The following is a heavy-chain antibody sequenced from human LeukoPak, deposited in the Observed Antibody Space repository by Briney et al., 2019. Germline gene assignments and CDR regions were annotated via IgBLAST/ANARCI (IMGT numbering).Heavy chain of an antibody. J-gene: IGHJ3*02. D-gene: IGHD3-3*01. CDR1: GGSITSGSSF. Sequence: SETLSLTCTVSGGSITSGSSFWTWIRQPAGKGLEWIGRIYTGGSTNYNPSLKSRVTMSVDTSKNQFSLKLSSVTAADTAVYYCARVESYYDFWSGYYAWGAFDIWGQGTMVTVSS. CDR3: ARVESYYDFWSGYYAWGAFDI. V-gene: IGHV4-61*02. CDR2: IYTGGST.